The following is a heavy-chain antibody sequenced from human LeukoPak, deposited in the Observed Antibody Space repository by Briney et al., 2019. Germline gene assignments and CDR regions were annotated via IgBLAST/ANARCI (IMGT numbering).Heavy chain of an antibody. CDR3: ARRPHNSGTYGGPSGLDY. J-gene: IGHJ4*02. Sequence: PSETLSLTCAVSGGSISSSNWWSWVRQPPGKGLEWIGYIYYRGSTNYNPSLKSRVSISVDTSKNQFSLKLKSVTAADTAMYYCARRPHNSGTYGGPSGLDYWGQGILVTVSS. V-gene: IGHV4-4*02. CDR2: IYYRGST. D-gene: IGHD1-26*01. CDR1: GGSISSSNW.